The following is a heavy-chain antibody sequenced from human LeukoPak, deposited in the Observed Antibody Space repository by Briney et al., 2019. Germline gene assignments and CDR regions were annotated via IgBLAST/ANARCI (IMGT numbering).Heavy chain of an antibody. CDR2: ISSSSSYI. J-gene: IGHJ4*02. V-gene: IGHV3-21*01. CDR3: AREGEQQLGRRYFDY. D-gene: IGHD6-13*01. CDR1: GFTFSSYS. Sequence: PGGSLRLSCAASGFTFSSYSMNWARQAPGKGLEWVSSISSSSSYIYYADSVKGRFTISRDNAKNSLYLQMNSLRAEDTAVYYCAREGEQQLGRRYFDYWGQGTLVTVSS.